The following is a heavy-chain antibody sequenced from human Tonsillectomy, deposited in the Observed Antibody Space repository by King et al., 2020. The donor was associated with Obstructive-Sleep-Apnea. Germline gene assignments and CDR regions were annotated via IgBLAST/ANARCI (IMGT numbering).Heavy chain of an antibody. D-gene: IGHD3-10*01. CDR3: ARDPPGRFYYSGNHFKEGQDPGDH. CDR1: GFSFSDHY. J-gene: IGHJ4*02. Sequence: VQLVESGGGLVKPGGSLTVSCAASGFSFSDHYMNWMRQAPGKGREWVAYISRSGANIYYADSVKGRFTISRDNAKNSLFLQMNNLRADDTAVYYCARDPPGRFYYSGNHFKEGQDPGDHRGPGTLVTASS. CDR2: ISRSGANI. V-gene: IGHV3-11*01.